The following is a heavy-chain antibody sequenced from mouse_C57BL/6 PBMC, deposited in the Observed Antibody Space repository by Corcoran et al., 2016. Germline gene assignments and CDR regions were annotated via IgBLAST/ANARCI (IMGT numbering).Heavy chain of an antibody. V-gene: IGHV8-12*01. J-gene: IGHJ3*01. CDR2: IYWDDDK. CDR1: GFSLSTSGMG. Sequence: QVTLKESGPGILQSSQTLSLTCSFSGFSLSTSGMGVSWIRQPSGKGLEWLAHIYWDDDKRYNPSLKSRLTISKDTSRNQVFLKITSVDTADTATYYCARSLLWGAWFAYWGQGTLVTVSA. CDR3: ARSLLWGAWFAY. D-gene: IGHD2-1*01.